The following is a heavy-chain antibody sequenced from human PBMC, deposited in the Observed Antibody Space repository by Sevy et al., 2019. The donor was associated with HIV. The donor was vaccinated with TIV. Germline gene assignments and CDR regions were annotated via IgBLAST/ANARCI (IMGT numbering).Heavy chain of an antibody. Sequence: GGSLRLSCAASGFTFSSYGMHWVRQAPGKGLEWVAVISYDGSNKYYADSVKGRFTISRDNSKNTLYLQMNSLRAEDTAVYYCAKDNGSYYYYYMDVWGKGTTVTVSS. CDR2: ISYDGSNK. J-gene: IGHJ6*03. V-gene: IGHV3-30*18. CDR3: AKDNGSYYYYYMDV. D-gene: IGHD1-26*01. CDR1: GFTFSSYG.